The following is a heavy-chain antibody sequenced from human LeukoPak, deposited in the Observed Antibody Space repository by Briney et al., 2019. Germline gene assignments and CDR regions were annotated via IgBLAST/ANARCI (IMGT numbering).Heavy chain of an antibody. CDR1: GFTFSSYA. Sequence: PGGSLRLSCAASGFTFSSYAMSWVRQAPGKGLEWVSDISGSGGSTYYADPVKGRFTISRDNSKNTLYLQLNSLRAEDTAVYYCARQDYTYYFDNWGQGTLVTVSS. CDR3: ARQDYTYYFDN. V-gene: IGHV3-23*01. D-gene: IGHD4-11*01. J-gene: IGHJ4*02. CDR2: ISGSGGST.